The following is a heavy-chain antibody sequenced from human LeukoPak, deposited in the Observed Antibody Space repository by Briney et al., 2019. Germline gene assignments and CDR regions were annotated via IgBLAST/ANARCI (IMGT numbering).Heavy chain of an antibody. CDR3: ARHDLPGATDY. J-gene: IGHJ4*02. D-gene: IGHD1-26*01. V-gene: IGHV4-39*01. CDR1: GGSISSSSYY. CDR2: IYYSGST. Sequence: SETLSLTCTVSGGSISSSSYYWGWIRQPPGKGLEWIGSIYYSGSTYYNPSLKSRVTISVDTSKNQFSLKLSSETAADTAVYYCARHDLPGATDYWGQGTLVTVSS.